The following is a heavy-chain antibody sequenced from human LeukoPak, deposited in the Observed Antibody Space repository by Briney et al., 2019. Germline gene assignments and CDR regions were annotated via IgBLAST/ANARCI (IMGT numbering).Heavy chain of an antibody. Sequence: TPSETLSLTCAVSGYSISSAFYWGWIRQPPGKGLEWIGSIYHSGSTYYNPSLKSRVTISVDTSKNQSSLKLSSVTAADTAVYYCARVRDGYNSYYFDYWGQGTLVTVSS. CDR3: ARVRDGYNSYYFDY. D-gene: IGHD5-24*01. V-gene: IGHV4-38-2*01. CDR2: IYHSGST. CDR1: GYSISSAFY. J-gene: IGHJ4*02.